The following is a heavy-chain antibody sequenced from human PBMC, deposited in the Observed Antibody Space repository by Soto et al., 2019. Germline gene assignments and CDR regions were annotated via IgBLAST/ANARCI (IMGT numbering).Heavy chain of an antibody. CDR1: GFTFSSYA. CDR2: ISYDGSNK. Sequence: QVQLVESGGGVVQPGRSLRLSCAASGFTFSSYAMHWVRQAPGKGLEWVAVISYDGSNKYYADSVKGRFTISRDNSKNTLYLQMNSLRAEDTAVYYCARDQGSSWYHFHQGDAFDIWGQGTMVTVSS. J-gene: IGHJ3*02. V-gene: IGHV3-30-3*01. CDR3: ARDQGSSWYHFHQGDAFDI. D-gene: IGHD6-13*01.